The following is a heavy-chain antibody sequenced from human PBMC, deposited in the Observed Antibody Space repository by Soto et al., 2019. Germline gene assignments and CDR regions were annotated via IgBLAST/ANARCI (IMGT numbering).Heavy chain of an antibody. CDR2: ISYDGSNK. Sequence: GGSLRLSCAASGFTFSSYGMHWVRQAPGKGLEWVAVISYDGSNKYYADSVKGRFTISRDNSKNTLYLQMNSLRAEDTAVYYCAKDLSIAPRHGMDVWGQGTTVTVSS. CDR3: AKDLSIAPRHGMDV. J-gene: IGHJ6*02. CDR1: GFTFSSYG. V-gene: IGHV3-30*18. D-gene: IGHD6-6*01.